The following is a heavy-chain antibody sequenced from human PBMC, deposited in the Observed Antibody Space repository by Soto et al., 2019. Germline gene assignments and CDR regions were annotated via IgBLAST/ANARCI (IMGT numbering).Heavy chain of an antibody. V-gene: IGHV3-15*01. J-gene: IGHJ4*02. Sequence: EVQLVESGGGLVKPGGSLRLSCAASGFTFSNAWMSWVRQAPGKGLEWVGRIKSKTDGGTTDYAAPVKGRFTISRDDSKNTLYLQMNSLKTEDTAVYYCTTVLTPDTNYYDSSGYWTAPFDYWGQGTLVTVSS. CDR1: GFTFSNAW. D-gene: IGHD3-22*01. CDR2: IKSKTDGGTT. CDR3: TTVLTPDTNYYDSSGYWTAPFDY.